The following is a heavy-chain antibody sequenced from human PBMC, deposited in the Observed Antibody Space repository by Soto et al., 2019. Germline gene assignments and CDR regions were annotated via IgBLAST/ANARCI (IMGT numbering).Heavy chain of an antibody. V-gene: IGHV4-34*01. J-gene: IGHJ3*02. CDR3: ASILTRVTAKLRAFHI. CDR2: INHSGST. Sequence: SLILSVSCGVLCGSFSGFYGRCIRQPPGKGLEWIGEINHSGSTNYNPSLKSRVTISVDTSKNQFSLKLSSVTAADTAVYYCASILTRVTAKLRAFHIWGQGTMVTVSS. D-gene: IGHD2-21*02. CDR1: CGSFSGFY.